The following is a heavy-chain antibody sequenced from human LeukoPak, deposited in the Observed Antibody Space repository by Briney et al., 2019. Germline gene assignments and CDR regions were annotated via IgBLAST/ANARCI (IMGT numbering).Heavy chain of an antibody. V-gene: IGHV4-39*01. Sequence: SETLSLTCTVSGGSINSRSYYWGWIRQPPGRGLEWLASIYYSGSTYYNPSLKSRLTISVDTSQNQFSLQLSSVTAADTSVYYCARQWYSGDLYNWFDPWGQGTLVTVSS. CDR3: ARQWYSGDLYNWFDP. CDR2: IYYSGST. J-gene: IGHJ5*02. D-gene: IGHD1-26*01. CDR1: GGSINSRSYY.